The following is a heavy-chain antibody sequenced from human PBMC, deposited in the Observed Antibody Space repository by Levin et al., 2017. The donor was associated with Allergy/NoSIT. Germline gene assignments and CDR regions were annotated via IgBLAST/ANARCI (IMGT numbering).Heavy chain of an antibody. Sequence: LRLSCTVSGGSISSGDYSWNWIRQSPGKGLEWIGYKSYSGSTYYSPSLKSRVTISVDTSKNQFSVKLNSVTVADTAMYFCARGAWGEYSYSFDSWGQGTLVIVSS. CDR3: ARGAWGEYSYSFDS. D-gene: IGHD4-17*01. CDR1: GGSISSGDYS. V-gene: IGHV4-30-4*01. J-gene: IGHJ4*02. CDR2: KSYSGST.